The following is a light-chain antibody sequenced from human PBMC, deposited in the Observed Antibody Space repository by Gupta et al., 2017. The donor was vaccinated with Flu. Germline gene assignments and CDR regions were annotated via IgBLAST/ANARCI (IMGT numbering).Light chain of an antibody. Sequence: IQMTQSPSSLSASVGDRVTITCRASQTVRKFLNWYQQRPGQGPKLLIYTATTLQSGVPSRFSGSGSGTDFTLTIDSLQPEDVATYYCQQSFTTRYTFGQGTKLDIK. J-gene: IGKJ2*01. CDR2: TAT. V-gene: IGKV1-39*01. CDR3: QQSFTTRYT. CDR1: QTVRKF.